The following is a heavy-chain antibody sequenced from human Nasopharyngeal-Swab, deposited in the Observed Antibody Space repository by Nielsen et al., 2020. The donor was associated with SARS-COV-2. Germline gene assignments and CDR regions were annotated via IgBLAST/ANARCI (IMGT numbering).Heavy chain of an antibody. J-gene: IGHJ6*03. D-gene: IGHD1-26*01. V-gene: IGHV4-34*01. CDR3: ARVSWEGSYYYYYMDV. Sequence: WIRQPPGKGLEWIGEINHSGSTNYNPSLKSRVTISVDTSKNQFSLKLSSVTAADTAAYYCARVSWEGSYYYYYMDVLGKGTTVTVSS. CDR2: INHSGST.